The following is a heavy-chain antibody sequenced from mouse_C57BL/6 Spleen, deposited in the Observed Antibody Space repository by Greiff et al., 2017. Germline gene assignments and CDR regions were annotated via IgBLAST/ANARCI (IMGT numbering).Heavy chain of an antibody. CDR2: ISYDGSN. D-gene: IGHD2-4*01. Sequence: VQLQQSGPGLVKPSQSLSLTCSVTGYSITSGYYWNWIRQFPGNKLEWMGYISYDGSNNYNPSLKNRISITRDTSKNQFFLKLNSVTTEDTATYYCARAFYYDPWFAYWGQGTLVTVSA. J-gene: IGHJ3*01. CDR3: ARAFYYDPWFAY. CDR1: GYSITSGYY. V-gene: IGHV3-6*01.